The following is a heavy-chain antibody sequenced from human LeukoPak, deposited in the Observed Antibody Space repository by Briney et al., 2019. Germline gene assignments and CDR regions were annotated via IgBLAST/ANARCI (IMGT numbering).Heavy chain of an antibody. CDR1: GGSISSSSYS. J-gene: IGHJ4*02. V-gene: IGHV3-23*01. CDR3: AKAEIYSSTWLFDY. CDR2: ISGSGNSA. Sequence: PSETLSLTCSVSGGSISSSSYSWGWIRQAPGKGLEWVSGISGSGNSAYYADSVKGRFTISRDNSKNTLYLQMSSLRADDTAVYHCAKAEIYSSTWLFDYWGQGALVTVSS. D-gene: IGHD6-13*01.